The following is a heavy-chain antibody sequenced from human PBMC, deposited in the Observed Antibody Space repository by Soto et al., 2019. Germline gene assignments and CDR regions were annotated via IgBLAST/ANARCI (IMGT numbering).Heavy chain of an antibody. CDR3: ARENGITVTPFDN. CDR2: INPSGGST. J-gene: IGHJ4*02. Sequence: SCKASGYTFTNYFMHWVRQAPGQGLEWMGVINPSGGSTSYAQRFQGRVTITRDTSATTAYMELRSLRFEDTAVYYCARENGITVTPFDNWGQGTLVTVSS. CDR1: GYTFTNYF. V-gene: IGHV1-46*01. D-gene: IGHD4-17*01.